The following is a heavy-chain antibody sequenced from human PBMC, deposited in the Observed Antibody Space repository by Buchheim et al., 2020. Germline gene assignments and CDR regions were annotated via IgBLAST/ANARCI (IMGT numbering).Heavy chain of an antibody. J-gene: IGHJ4*02. D-gene: IGHD3-22*01. CDR1: GFTVSSNY. Sequence: EVQLVESGGGLVQPGGSLRLSCAASGFTVSSNYMSWVRQAPGKGLEWVSVIYSGGSTYYADSVQGRFTISRDNSKNTLYLQMNSLRAEDTAVYYCARHSGYYESSMSFDYWGQGTL. V-gene: IGHV3-66*04. CDR3: ARHSGYYESSMSFDY. CDR2: IYSGGST.